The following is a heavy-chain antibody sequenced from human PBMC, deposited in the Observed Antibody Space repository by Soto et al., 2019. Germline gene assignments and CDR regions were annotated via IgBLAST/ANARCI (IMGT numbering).Heavy chain of an antibody. CDR3: ARSTYGDYSYYYYGMDV. CDR2: IIPIFGTA. V-gene: IGHV1-69*13. J-gene: IGHJ6*02. Sequence: SVKVSCKASGGTFSSYAISWVRQAPGQGLEWMGGIIPIFGTANYAQKFQGRVTITADESTSTAYMELSSLRSEDTAVYYCARSTYGDYSYYYYGMDVWGQGTTVTVSS. CDR1: GGTFSSYA. D-gene: IGHD4-17*01.